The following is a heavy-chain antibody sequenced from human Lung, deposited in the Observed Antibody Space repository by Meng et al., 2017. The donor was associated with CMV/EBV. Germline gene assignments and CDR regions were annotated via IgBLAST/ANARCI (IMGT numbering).Heavy chain of an antibody. CDR1: GDSVTSRRYY. CDR2: VYKTEIT. CDR3: AGERGLVMQGRRGPSCFDP. V-gene: IGHV4-61*01. Sequence: GSLRLSCAVSGDSVTSRRYYWSWIRQSQGKGRVWTGYVYKTEITYNPSLKSRVTMSGDRSKNQFSLKLNTVTAADTAVYYCAGERGLVMQGRRGPSCFDPWGQGTLVTVSS. D-gene: IGHD3-16*01. J-gene: IGHJ5*02.